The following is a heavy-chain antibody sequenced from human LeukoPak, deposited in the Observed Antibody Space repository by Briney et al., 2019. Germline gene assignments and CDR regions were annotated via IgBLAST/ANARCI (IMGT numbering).Heavy chain of an antibody. J-gene: IGHJ4*02. D-gene: IGHD3-10*01. Sequence: SETLSLTCAVSGSSISSGGYSWSWIRQPPGKGLEWIGYIYHSGSTYYNPSLKSRVTISVDRSKNQFSLKLSSVTAADTAVYYCASGTSIYGSGSYYDYWGQGTLVTVSS. CDR1: GSSISSGGYS. V-gene: IGHV4-30-2*01. CDR3: ASGTSIYGSGSYYDY. CDR2: IYHSGST.